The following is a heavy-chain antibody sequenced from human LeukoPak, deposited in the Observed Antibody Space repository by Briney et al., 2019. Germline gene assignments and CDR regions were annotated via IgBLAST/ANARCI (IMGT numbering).Heavy chain of an antibody. CDR2: INHSGST. V-gene: IGHV4-34*01. J-gene: IGHJ6*03. CDR1: GGSFSGYY. CDR3: ARHLRRSKGAGWYYYYYYYMDV. Sequence: SETLSLTCAVYGGSFSGYYWSWIRQPPGKGLEWIGEINHSGSTNYNPSLKSRVTISVDTSKNQFSLKLSSVTAADTAVYYCARHLRRSKGAGWYYYYYYYMDVWGKGTTVTISS. D-gene: IGHD6-19*01.